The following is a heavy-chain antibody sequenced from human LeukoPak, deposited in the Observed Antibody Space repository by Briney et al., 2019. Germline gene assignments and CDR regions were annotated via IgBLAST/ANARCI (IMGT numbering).Heavy chain of an antibody. CDR1: GGTFSSYA. V-gene: IGHV1-69*05. CDR2: INPIFGTA. D-gene: IGHD3-22*01. Sequence: GASVKVSCKASGGTFSSYAIIWVRQAPGQGLEWMGGINPIFGTANYAQEFQGRVTITTDESTSTAYMELSSLRSEDTAVYYCARGQDFELSRNYYDSSGYYNFDYWGQGTLVTVSS. CDR3: ARGQDFELSRNYYDSSGYYNFDY. J-gene: IGHJ4*02.